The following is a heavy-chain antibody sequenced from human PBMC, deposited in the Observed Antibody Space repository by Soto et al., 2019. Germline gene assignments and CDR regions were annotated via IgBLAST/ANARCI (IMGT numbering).Heavy chain of an antibody. D-gene: IGHD3-10*01. V-gene: IGHV3-74*01. CDR1: GFTFSSFW. J-gene: IGHJ4*02. CDR3: AKRGVDTFGFSY. Sequence: EVQLVESGGGLVQPGGSLRLSCAVSGFTFSSFWMHWVRQAPGEGLVWVSRINTDGSSTSYADSVKGRFTISRDNAKNTLYLQMNSLRVEDTAMYSCAKRGVDTFGFSYWGQGTLVTVSS. CDR2: INTDGSST.